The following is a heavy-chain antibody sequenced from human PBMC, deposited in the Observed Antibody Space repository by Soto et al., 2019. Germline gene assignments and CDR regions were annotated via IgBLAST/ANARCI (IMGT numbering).Heavy chain of an antibody. CDR1: GYTFTSYG. CDR3: ARDPRTTVATNYYYGMDV. J-gene: IGHJ6*04. Sequence: QVQLVQSGAEVKKPGASVKVSCKASGYTFTSYGISWVRQAPGQGLEWMGWISAYNGNTNYAQKLQGRVTMTTDTSTSTAYMELRSLRSDDTAVSYCARDPRTTVATNYYYGMDVWGKGTTVTVSS. V-gene: IGHV1-18*04. D-gene: IGHD4-17*01. CDR2: ISAYNGNT.